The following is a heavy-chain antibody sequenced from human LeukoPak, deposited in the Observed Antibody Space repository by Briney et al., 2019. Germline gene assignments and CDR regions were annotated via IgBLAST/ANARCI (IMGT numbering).Heavy chain of an antibody. CDR2: IYYSGST. CDR1: GGSISSSSYY. V-gene: IGHV4-39*01. D-gene: IGHD3-22*01. CDR3: ARRRYDNRYYYYYMDV. Sequence: SETLSLTCTVSGGSISSSSYYGGWIRQPPGKGLEWIGSIYYSGSTYYNPSLKSRVTISVDTSKNQFSLKLSSVTAADTAVYYCARRRYDNRYYYYYMDVWGKGTTVTISS. J-gene: IGHJ6*03.